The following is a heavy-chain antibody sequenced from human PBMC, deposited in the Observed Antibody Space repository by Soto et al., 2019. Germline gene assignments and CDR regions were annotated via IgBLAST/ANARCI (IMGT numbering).Heavy chain of an antibody. CDR1: GGSISSYY. CDR3: ARGPYYYDSSGYYPFDY. CDR2: IYYSGST. V-gene: IGHV4-59*01. D-gene: IGHD3-22*01. Sequence: ETLSLTCTVSGGSISSYYWSWIRQPPGKGLEWIGYIYYSGSTNYNPSLKSRVTISVDTSKNQFSLKLSSVTAADTAVYYCARGPYYYDSSGYYPFDYWGQGTLVTVSS. J-gene: IGHJ4*02.